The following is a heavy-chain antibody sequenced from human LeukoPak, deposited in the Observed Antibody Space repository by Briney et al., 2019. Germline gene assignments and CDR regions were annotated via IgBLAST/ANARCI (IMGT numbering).Heavy chain of an antibody. V-gene: IGHV1-69*05. CDR3: ARDPDYYGSGSMDY. CDR1: GGTFSSCT. Sequence: ASVKVSCKASGGTFSSCTISWVRQAPGQGLEWMGRIIPIFGTANYAQKFQGRVTITTDESTSTAYMELSSLRSEDTAVYYCARDPDYYGSGSMDYWGQGTLVTVSS. J-gene: IGHJ4*02. CDR2: IIPIFGTA. D-gene: IGHD3-10*01.